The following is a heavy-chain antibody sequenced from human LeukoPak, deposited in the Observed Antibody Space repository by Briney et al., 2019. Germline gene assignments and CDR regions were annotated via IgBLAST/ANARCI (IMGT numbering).Heavy chain of an antibody. J-gene: IGHJ4*02. CDR2: INPNSGDT. D-gene: IGHD3-16*01. CDR3: ARDGGLDS. V-gene: IGHV1-2*02. CDR1: GYTFIDYY. Sequence: ASVKVSCTASGYTFIDYYMHWVRQAPGQGLEWMGWINPNSGDTNYAQKFQGRVTMTRDTSISTAYMELSRLRYDDTAIYYCARDGGLDSWGQGTLVTVSS.